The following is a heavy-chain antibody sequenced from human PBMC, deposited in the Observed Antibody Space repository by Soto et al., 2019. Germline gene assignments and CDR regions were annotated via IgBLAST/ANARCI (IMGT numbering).Heavy chain of an antibody. CDR3: ASDMSTT. D-gene: IGHD2-2*01. J-gene: IGHJ5*02. Sequence: QVQLVQSGAEVKKPGASVKVSCKASGYTFTRHDINWMRQTSGQGLEWMGWMNPNSGHTNYAQKFQGRVTMTKDTSISTAYMELTNLRSEDTAMYYCASDMSTTWGQGTLVTVSS. CDR2: MNPNSGHT. CDR1: GYTFTRHD. V-gene: IGHV1-8*01.